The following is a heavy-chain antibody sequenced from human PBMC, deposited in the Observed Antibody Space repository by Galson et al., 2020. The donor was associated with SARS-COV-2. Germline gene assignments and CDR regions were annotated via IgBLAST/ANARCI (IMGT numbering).Heavy chain of an antibody. Sequence: SVKVSCKASGGTFSSYAISWVRQAPGQGLEWMGGIIPIFGTANYAQKFQGRVTITADESTSTAYMELSSLRSEDTAVYYCASHYYDSSGYSGSFDYWGQGTLVTVSS. D-gene: IGHD3-22*01. J-gene: IGHJ4*02. CDR3: ASHYYDSSGYSGSFDY. CDR1: GGTFSSYA. V-gene: IGHV1-69*13. CDR2: IIPIFGTA.